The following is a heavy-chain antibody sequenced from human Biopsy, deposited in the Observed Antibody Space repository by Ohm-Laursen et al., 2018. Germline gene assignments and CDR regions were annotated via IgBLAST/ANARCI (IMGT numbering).Heavy chain of an antibody. CDR1: GDTFNKYG. CDR3: ARVALPLYLDN. Sequence: ASVKVSCNASGDTFNKYGIFWVRQAPGQGLEWMGRISGYNGNTKYAQKFQGRVTMTTDTSTSAVYMEVRSLRSDDTAVYYCARVALPLYLDNWGQGTRVTVSS. D-gene: IGHD2-21*01. CDR2: ISGYNGNT. V-gene: IGHV1-18*01. J-gene: IGHJ4*02.